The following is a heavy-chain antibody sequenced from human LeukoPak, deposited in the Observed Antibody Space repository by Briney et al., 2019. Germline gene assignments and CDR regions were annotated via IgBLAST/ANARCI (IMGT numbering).Heavy chain of an antibody. CDR2: INQVGTET. Sequence: FSNXYMSWVRQAXGKGLEWVANINQVGTETFYVDSVKGRFTISRDNAKNSLYLQMSSLRAEDTAVYYCAQLLLRGPTAWGQGTLVTVSS. CDR3: AQLLLRGPTA. CDR1: FSNXY. D-gene: IGHD2-15*01. J-gene: IGHJ4*02. V-gene: IGHV3-7*01.